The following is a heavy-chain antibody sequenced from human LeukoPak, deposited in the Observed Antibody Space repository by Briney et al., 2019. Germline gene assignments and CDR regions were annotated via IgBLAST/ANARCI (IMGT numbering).Heavy chain of an antibody. CDR1: GYTFTSYG. CDR3: ARGGLAAAGTNFDY. V-gene: IGHV1-18*04. Sequence: GGSVNVSFKSSGYTFTSYGISWVRQAPGQGLDWMGWISAYNGNTNYVRKLHGRVTKTTDTPMRTAYVDPRSLRSDDTAVYYCARGGLAAAGTNFDYWGQGTLVTVSS. J-gene: IGHJ4*02. CDR2: ISAYNGNT. D-gene: IGHD6-13*01.